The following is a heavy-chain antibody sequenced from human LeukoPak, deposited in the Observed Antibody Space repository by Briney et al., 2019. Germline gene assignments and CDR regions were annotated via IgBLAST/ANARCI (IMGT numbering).Heavy chain of an antibody. D-gene: IGHD6-6*01. V-gene: IGHV3-30*18. CDR3: AKDGVTARRGGFYFDY. CDR2: ISYDGSNK. Sequence: GGSLRLSCAASGFTFSSYGMHWVRQAPGKGLEWVAVISYDGSNKYYADSVKGRFTISRDNSKNTLYLQMNSLRAEDTAVYYCAKDGVTARRGGFYFDYWGQGTLVTASS. CDR1: GFTFSSYG. J-gene: IGHJ4*02.